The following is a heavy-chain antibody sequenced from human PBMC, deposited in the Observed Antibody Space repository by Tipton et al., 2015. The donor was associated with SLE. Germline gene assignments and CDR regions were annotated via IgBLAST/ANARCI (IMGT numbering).Heavy chain of an antibody. J-gene: IGHJ3*02. CDR3: ASVRGAFDI. D-gene: IGHD3-10*02. CDR1: GGSIKNHY. CDR2: IYYSGGT. V-gene: IGHV4-59*11. Sequence: TLSLTCIVSGGSIKNHYWSWFRQAPGMGLEWIGSIYYSGGTNYNPSLTSRVTMSVDTSKNQVSLNLNSVTAADTAVYYCASVRGAFDIWGQGTMVTVSS.